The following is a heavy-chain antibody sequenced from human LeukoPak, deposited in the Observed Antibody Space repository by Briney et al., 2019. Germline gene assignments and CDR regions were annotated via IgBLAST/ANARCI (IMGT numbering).Heavy chain of an antibody. CDR3: ARGVPSYHRSCWFDP. J-gene: IGHJ5*02. V-gene: IGHV4-34*01. Sequence: TSETLSLTCTVSGGSISSYYWSWIRQPPGKGLEWIGEINHSGSTNYNPSLKSRVTISVDTSKNQFSLKLSSVAAADTAVYYCARGVPSYHRSCWFDPWGQGTLVTVSS. CDR1: GGSISSYY. D-gene: IGHD3-10*01. CDR2: INHSGST.